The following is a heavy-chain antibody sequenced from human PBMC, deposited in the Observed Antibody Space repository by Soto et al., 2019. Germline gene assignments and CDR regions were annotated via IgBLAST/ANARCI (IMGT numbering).Heavy chain of an antibody. CDR3: ARATYSGYFDY. Sequence: ASVKVSCKASGYTFTSYYMHWVRQAPGQGLEWMGIINPSGGSTSYAQKFQGRVTMTRDTSTSTVYMELSSLRSEDMAVYYCARATYSGYFDYWGQGTLVTVSS. CDR2: INPSGGST. J-gene: IGHJ4*02. V-gene: IGHV1-46*01. D-gene: IGHD1-26*01. CDR1: GYTFTSYY.